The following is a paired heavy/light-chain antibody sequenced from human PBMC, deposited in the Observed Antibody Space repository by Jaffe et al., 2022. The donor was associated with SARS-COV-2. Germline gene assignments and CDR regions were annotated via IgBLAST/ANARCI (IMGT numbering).Heavy chain of an antibody. CDR1: GFTFSTSA. Sequence: EVQLLESGGGLVQPGESLRLSCVASGFTFSTSAMSWVRQAPGRGLEWVSSISGSGDSTHSADSVKGRFTISRDNSDKTLYLQMNTLRVEDTAVYYCAKDDSSGIPLLSSLGEYWGQGTRVTVSS. D-gene: IGHD3-22*01. CDR2: ISGSGDST. CDR3: AKDDSSGIPLLSSLGEY. J-gene: IGHJ4*02. V-gene: IGHV3-23*01.
Light chain of an antibody. V-gene: IGLV7-43*01. Sequence: QTVVTQEPSLTVSPGGTVTLTCGSSTGTVTSGYFPNWFQQKPGQAPRALIYSATNKHSWTPARFSGSFLGGKAALTLSGVQPEDEAEYYCLLYYGDSWVFGGGTKLTVL. CDR1: TGTVTSGYF. CDR2: SAT. CDR3: LLYYGDSWV. J-gene: IGLJ3*02.